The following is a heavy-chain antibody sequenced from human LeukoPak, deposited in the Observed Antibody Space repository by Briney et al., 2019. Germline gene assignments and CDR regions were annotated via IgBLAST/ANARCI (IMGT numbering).Heavy chain of an antibody. CDR3: ARHDCSSTSCYNGLGY. CDR1: GGSISSSSYY. Sequence: SETLSLTCTVSGGSISSSSYYWGWIRQPPGKGLEWIGEINHSGSTNYNPSLKSRVTISVDTSKNQFSLKLSSVTAADTAVYYCARHDCSSTSCYNGLGYWGQGTLVTVSS. V-gene: IGHV4-39*01. D-gene: IGHD2-2*02. J-gene: IGHJ4*02. CDR2: INHSGST.